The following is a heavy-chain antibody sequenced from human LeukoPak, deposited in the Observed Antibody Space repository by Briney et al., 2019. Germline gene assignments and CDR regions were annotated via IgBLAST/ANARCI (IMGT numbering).Heavy chain of an antibody. J-gene: IGHJ4*02. D-gene: IGHD3-10*01. CDR1: GGSIDDAS. CDR2: IYHSGGT. CDR3: ARAGTYYRSLDS. V-gene: IGHV4-59*01. Sequence: SETLSLTCTVSGGSIDDASWNWIRKPPGQGLEWIGYIYHSGGTNYNPSLTSRVTISLDTSKNQFSLKLSSVTAADTAVYYCARAGTYYRSLDSWGQGTLVTVSS.